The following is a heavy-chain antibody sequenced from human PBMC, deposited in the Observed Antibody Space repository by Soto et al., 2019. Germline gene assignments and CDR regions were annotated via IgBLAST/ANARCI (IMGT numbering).Heavy chain of an antibody. D-gene: IGHD2-2*01. V-gene: IGHV1-2*02. J-gene: IGHJ5*02. CDR3: ARAYCSSTSCYWFDP. CDR2: INPNSGGT. CDR1: GYTFTGYY. Sequence: ASVKVSCKASGYTFTGYYMHWVRQAPGQGLEWMGWINPNSGGTNYAQKFQGRVTMTRDTSISTAYMELSRLRSDDTAVYYCARAYCSSTSCYWFDPWGQGTLVTVS.